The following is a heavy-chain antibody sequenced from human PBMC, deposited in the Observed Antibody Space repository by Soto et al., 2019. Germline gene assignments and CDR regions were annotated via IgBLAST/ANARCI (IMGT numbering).Heavy chain of an antibody. V-gene: IGHV3-48*03. D-gene: IGHD5-12*01. J-gene: IGHJ4*02. CDR1: GCSFIDYD. CDR3: VQYWLSEPYGRFEN. CDR2: INSGGSLI. Sequence: LILSCGGSGCSFIDYDINWVSNAQGKGLEWIAYINSGGSLIYYAASVKGRFTISRDNYKDSVYLQMNSLRADDTALYYCVQYWLSEPYGRFENWGQGTLVTAPQ.